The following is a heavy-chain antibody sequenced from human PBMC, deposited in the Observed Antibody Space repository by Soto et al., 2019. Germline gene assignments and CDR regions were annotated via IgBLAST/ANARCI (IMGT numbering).Heavy chain of an antibody. J-gene: IGHJ4*02. D-gene: IGHD5-18*01. CDR1: GFTFSSYA. CDR3: ARDSVAIQLWSSGCDY. Sequence: QVQLVESGGGVVQPGRSLRLSCAASGFTFSSYAMHWVRQAPGKGLEWVAVISYDGSNKYYADSVKGRFTISRDNSKNTLYLQMNSLRAEDTAVYYCARDSVAIQLWSSGCDYWGQGTLVTVSS. CDR2: ISYDGSNK. V-gene: IGHV3-30-3*01.